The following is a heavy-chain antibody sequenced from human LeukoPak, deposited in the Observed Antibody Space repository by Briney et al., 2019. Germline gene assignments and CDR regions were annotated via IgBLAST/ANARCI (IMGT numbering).Heavy chain of an antibody. J-gene: IGHJ4*02. CDR3: ARDPVGGSTIFDY. V-gene: IGHV6-1*01. Sequence: SQTLSLTCAISGDSVSSNSAAWNWIRQSPSRGLEWLGRTYHRSKWYYDYAVAVKSRISINPDTSKNQFSLQLSSVTPEDTAVYYCARDPVGGSTIFDYWGQGTLVTVSS. CDR1: GDSVSSNSAA. CDR2: TYHRSKWYY. D-gene: IGHD1-26*01.